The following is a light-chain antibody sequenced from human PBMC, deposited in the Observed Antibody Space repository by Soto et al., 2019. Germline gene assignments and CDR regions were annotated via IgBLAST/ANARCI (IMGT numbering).Light chain of an antibody. Sequence: DIQMTQSPSSLSASVGDRVTITCRASQSISSYLNWYQQKPGKAPKLLIYAASSLQSGVPSRFSGSGSGTYFTLTISSLQPVDFATYYCQQSYSTPWTFGQGTKVEIK. CDR1: QSISSY. CDR3: QQSYSTPWT. J-gene: IGKJ1*01. CDR2: AAS. V-gene: IGKV1-39*01.